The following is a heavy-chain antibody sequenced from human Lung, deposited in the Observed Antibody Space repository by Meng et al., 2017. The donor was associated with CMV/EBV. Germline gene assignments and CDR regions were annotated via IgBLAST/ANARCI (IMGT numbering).Heavy chain of an antibody. CDR3: ARSWDGMDV. CDR1: GFTFSAYA. CDR2: ISTTGSYI. V-gene: IGHV3-21*06. Sequence: GESLKISCAASGFTFSAYAMNWVRQAPGKGLEWVSSISTTGSYIYYADSVKGRLTISRDNAKNSLYLQMNSLRAEDTAVYYCARSWDGMDVWGQGTTVTVSS. J-gene: IGHJ6*02.